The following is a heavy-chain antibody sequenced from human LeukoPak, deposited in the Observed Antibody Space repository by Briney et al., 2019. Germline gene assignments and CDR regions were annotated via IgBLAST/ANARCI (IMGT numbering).Heavy chain of an antibody. CDR2: MRPDGSDI. CDR1: GFTFNTYG. D-gene: IGHD7-27*01. V-gene: IGHV3-33*01. CDR3: ARDHSPKWGSGERYFDY. J-gene: IGHJ4*02. Sequence: GRSLRLSCAASGFTFNTYGMHWVRQAPGKGLEWVAVMRPDGSDIYYADSVKGRFTISRDNSKNTLYLHMNSLRAEDTAVYYCARDHSPKWGSGERYFDYWGQGTLVTVSS.